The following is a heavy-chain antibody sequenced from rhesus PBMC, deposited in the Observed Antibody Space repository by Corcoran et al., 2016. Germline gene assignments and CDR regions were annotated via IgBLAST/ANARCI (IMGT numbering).Heavy chain of an antibody. Sequence: EVQLVESGGGLAKPGGSLRLSCAASGFTFSYYGLHWVRQAPGEGLECVSAISSGSITYYADSVKGRFTISRDNSNNTLSLEMSSLRTEDTAVYYCAKPIDYDSSNFGNWGQGVLVTVSP. J-gene: IGHJ4*01. V-gene: IGHV3-103*01. CDR1: GFTFSYYG. D-gene: IGHD4-29*01. CDR3: AKPIDYDSSNFGN. CDR2: ISSGSIT.